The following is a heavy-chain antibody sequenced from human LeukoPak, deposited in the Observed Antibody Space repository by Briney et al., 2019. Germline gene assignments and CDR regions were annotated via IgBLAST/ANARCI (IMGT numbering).Heavy chain of an antibody. CDR3: AKHSGGCCYSAFDY. V-gene: IGHV3-23*01. CDR2: ISGSGGST. Sequence: GGSLRLSCAASGFTFSSYAMSLVRQAPGKGLEWVSAISGSGGSTYYADSVKGRFTISRDNSKNTLYLQMNSLRAEDTAVYYCAKHSGGCCYSAFDYWGQGTLVTVSS. J-gene: IGHJ4*02. CDR1: GFTFSSYA. D-gene: IGHD2-15*01.